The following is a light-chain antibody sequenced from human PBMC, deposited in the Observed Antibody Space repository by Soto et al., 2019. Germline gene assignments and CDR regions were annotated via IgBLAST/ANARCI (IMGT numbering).Light chain of an antibody. Sequence: DIQMTQSPSTLPASVGDTVTFTCRASQSIGNWMAWYQQTPGKAPKLLIYRGSSLQSGVPSRFSGSGSGTEFTVTIGKLQPDDFAVYFGQQFNFYPYTVGPGTKLVIK. CDR2: RGS. CDR3: QQFNFYPYT. CDR1: QSIGNW. J-gene: IGKJ2*01. V-gene: IGKV1-5*03.